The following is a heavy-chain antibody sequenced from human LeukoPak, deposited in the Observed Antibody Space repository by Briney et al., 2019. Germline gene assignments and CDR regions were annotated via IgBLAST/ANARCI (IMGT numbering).Heavy chain of an antibody. D-gene: IGHD4-17*01. Sequence: GASVKVSCKASGGTFSSYAISWVRQAPGQGLEWMGGIIPIFGTANYAQKFQGRVTITADESTSTAYMELSSLRSEDTAVYYCARGNLRESAIDCWGQGTLVTVSS. CDR3: ARGNLRESAIDC. V-gene: IGHV1-69*13. CDR2: IIPIFGTA. CDR1: GGTFSSYA. J-gene: IGHJ4*02.